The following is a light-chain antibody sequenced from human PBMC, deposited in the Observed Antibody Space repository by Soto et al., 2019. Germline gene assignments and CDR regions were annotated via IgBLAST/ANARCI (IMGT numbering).Light chain of an antibody. J-gene: IGKJ1*01. CDR2: DAS. CDR1: QGIVRW. Sequence: DIQMPQSPSTRSASVGDRVTIPCRASQGIVRWLAWYQQKPGNAPKLLIYDASSLESGVPSRFSGSGAGTEFTLTISSLQPDDLATYYCQHYYGFSRTGGQGTKG. CDR3: QHYYGFSRT. V-gene: IGKV1-5*01.